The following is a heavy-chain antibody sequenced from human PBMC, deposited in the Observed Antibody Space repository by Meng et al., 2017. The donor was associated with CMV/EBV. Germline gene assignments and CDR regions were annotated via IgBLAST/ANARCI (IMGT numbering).Heavy chain of an antibody. V-gene: IGHV3-74*01. CDR1: GFTFSSYW. CDR3: AREGNTSIVGAGDY. J-gene: IGHJ4*02. Sequence: GESLKISCAASGFTFSSYWMHWVRQAPGKGLVWVSRINSDGSSTSYADSVKGRFTISRDNAKNTLYLQMNSLRAEDTAVYYCAREGNTSIVGAGDYWGQGTLVTVSS. CDR2: INSDGSST. D-gene: IGHD1-26*01.